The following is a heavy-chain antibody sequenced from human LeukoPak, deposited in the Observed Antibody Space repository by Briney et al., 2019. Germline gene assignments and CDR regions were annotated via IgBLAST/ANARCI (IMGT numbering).Heavy chain of an antibody. V-gene: IGHV3-23*01. D-gene: IGHD6-25*01. Sequence: GALRLSCAASGFTFDDYAMHWVRQAPGKGLEWVSAISGSATSTYYADSVKGRFTISRDNSKNTLYLQMNSLRAEDTAVYYCAKELSTVRGGDWGQGTLVTVSS. CDR2: ISGSATST. CDR1: GFTFDDYA. CDR3: AKELSTVRGGD. J-gene: IGHJ4*02.